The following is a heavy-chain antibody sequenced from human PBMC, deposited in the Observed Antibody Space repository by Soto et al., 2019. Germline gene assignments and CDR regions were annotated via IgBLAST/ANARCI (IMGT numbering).Heavy chain of an antibody. Sequence: QVQLRESGPGLVRPSETLSLTCSYSGGSISNYYWSWIRQPPGKGLEWIGYIYYSGTINYNTSIESRGTNSLDTSKSQFSLQLNSVTAADTAVYYCATFPWRTSYFENWGQGTLVTVSS. CDR2: IYYSGTI. CDR1: GGSISNYY. J-gene: IGHJ4*02. V-gene: IGHV4-59*01. D-gene: IGHD5-12*01. CDR3: ATFPWRTSYFEN.